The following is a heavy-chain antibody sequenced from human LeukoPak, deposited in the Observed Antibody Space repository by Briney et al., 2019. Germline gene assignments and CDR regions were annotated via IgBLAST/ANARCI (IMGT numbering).Heavy chain of an antibody. J-gene: IGHJ5*02. V-gene: IGHV5-51*01. CDR3: ARHGTPRWDENWFDP. CDR1: GYSFTSYW. D-gene: IGHD1-26*01. Sequence: GESLKFSCKGSGYSFTSYWIGWVRQMPGKSLEWMGIISPGDSDTRYSPSFQGQATISADKSISTAYLQWSSLKASDTAMYYCARHGTPRWDENWFDPWGQGTLVTVSS. CDR2: ISPGDSDT.